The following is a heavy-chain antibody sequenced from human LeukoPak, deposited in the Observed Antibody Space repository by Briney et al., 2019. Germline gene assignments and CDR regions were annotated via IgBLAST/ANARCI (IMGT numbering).Heavy chain of an antibody. CDR3: AKDRRWGGGSYFTPYS. V-gene: IGHV3-7*01. CDR2: IKQDGSEK. J-gene: IGHJ4*02. CDR1: GFTFSSYW. D-gene: IGHD1-26*01. Sequence: PGGSLRLSCAASGFTFSSYWMSWVRQAPGKGLEWVANIKQDGSEKYYADSVKGRFTISRDNSKNTLYLQMNSLRAEDTAVYYCAKDRRWGGGSYFTPYSWGQGTLVTVSS.